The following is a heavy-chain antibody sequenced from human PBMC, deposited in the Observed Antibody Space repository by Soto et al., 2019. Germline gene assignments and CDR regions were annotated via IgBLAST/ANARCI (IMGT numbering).Heavy chain of an antibody. D-gene: IGHD3-22*01. J-gene: IGHJ4*02. CDR2: IWYDGSNK. Sequence: PGGSLRLSCAASGFTFSSYGMHWVRQAPGKGLEWVAVIWYDGSNKYYADSVKGRFTISRDNSKNTLYLQMNSLRAEDTAVYYCARDYDSSGYTSPFDYWGQGTLVTVSS. CDR3: ARDYDSSGYTSPFDY. V-gene: IGHV3-33*01. CDR1: GFTFSSYG.